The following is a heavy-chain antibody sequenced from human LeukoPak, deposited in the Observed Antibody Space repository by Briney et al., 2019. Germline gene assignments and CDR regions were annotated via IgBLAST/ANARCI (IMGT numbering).Heavy chain of an antibody. Sequence: PSETLSLTCTVSGGSISSYYWSWIRQPPGKGLEWIGYIYYSGSTNYNPSLKSRVTISVDTSKNQFSLKLSSVTAADTAVYYCARHSYDSTYYYGMDVWGQGTTVTVSS. V-gene: IGHV4-59*08. J-gene: IGHJ6*02. CDR2: IYYSGST. CDR1: GGSISSYY. D-gene: IGHD3-22*01. CDR3: ARHSYDSTYYYGMDV.